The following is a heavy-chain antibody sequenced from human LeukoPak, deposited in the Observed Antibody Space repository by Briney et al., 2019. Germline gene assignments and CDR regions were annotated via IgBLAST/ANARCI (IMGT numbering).Heavy chain of an antibody. D-gene: IGHD3-3*01. Sequence: EASVKLSCTASGGTFSSYAISWVRQAPGQGLEWMGGIIPIFGTANYAHTFKGSVTITTDKSTSTAYMELSSLRAEDTAVYYCARACPGGITYYDFWSGFAFDIWGQGTMVTVSS. CDR3: ARACPGGITYYDFWSGFAFDI. CDR2: IIPIFGTA. V-gene: IGHV1-69*05. CDR1: GGTFSSYA. J-gene: IGHJ3*02.